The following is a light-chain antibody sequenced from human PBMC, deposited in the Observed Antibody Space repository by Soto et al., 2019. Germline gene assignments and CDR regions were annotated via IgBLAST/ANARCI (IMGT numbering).Light chain of an antibody. Sequence: DIVRTQSPATLSVSPGERATLSCRASQSVSSNLAWYQQKPGQAPRLLIYGASTRATGIPARFSGSGSGTEFTLTISSLQSEDFAVYYCQQYNNWPFTFGPGTKVDIK. CDR3: QQYNNWPFT. CDR1: QSVSSN. J-gene: IGKJ3*01. V-gene: IGKV3-15*01. CDR2: GAS.